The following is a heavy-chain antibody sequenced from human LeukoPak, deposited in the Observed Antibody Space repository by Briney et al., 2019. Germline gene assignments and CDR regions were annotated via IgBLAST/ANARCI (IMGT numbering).Heavy chain of an antibody. Sequence: ASVKVSCKASGYTFTGYYMHWVRQAPGQGLEWMGWINPNSGGTNYAQKFQGRVTMTRYTSISTVYMELSSLRSDDTAVYYCARVRYSGSRLRVYYFDYWGQGTLVTVSS. V-gene: IGHV1-2*02. CDR2: INPNSGGT. CDR3: ARVRYSGSRLRVYYFDY. D-gene: IGHD5-12*01. J-gene: IGHJ4*02. CDR1: GYTFTGYY.